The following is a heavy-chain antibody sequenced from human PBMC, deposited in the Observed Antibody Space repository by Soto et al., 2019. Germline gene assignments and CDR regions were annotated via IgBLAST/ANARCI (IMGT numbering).Heavy chain of an antibody. CDR1: GYTFTSYY. D-gene: IGHD3-16*01. J-gene: IGHJ3*02. V-gene: IGHV1-46*01. CDR2: INPSGGST. CDR3: ARSGPTYDYVWRDAFDI. Sequence: ASVKVSCKASGYTFTSYYMHWVRQAPGQGLEWMGIINPSGGSTSYAQKFQGRVTMTRDTSTSTVYMELSSLRSEDTAVYYCARSGPTYDYVWRDAFDIWGQGTMVTVSS.